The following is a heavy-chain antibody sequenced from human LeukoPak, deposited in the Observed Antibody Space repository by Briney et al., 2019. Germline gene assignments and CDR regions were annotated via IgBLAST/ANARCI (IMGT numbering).Heavy chain of an antibody. Sequence: PGGSLRLSCAASGFTFSSCAMHWVRQAPGKGLEYVSAISSNGGSTYYANSVKGRFTISRDNSKNTLYLQMGSLRAEDMAVYYCARDPTGYSSGGYWGQGTLVTVSS. J-gene: IGHJ4*02. D-gene: IGHD6-19*01. CDR3: ARDPTGYSSGGY. CDR1: GFTFSSCA. CDR2: ISSNGGST. V-gene: IGHV3-64*01.